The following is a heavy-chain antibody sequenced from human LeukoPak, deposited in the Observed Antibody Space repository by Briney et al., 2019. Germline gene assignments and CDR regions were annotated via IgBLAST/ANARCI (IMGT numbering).Heavy chain of an antibody. J-gene: IGHJ3*02. CDR3: VRHLTPRDAFDI. D-gene: IGHD1-14*01. Sequence: GESLKISCKGSGYSFTSYWSGWVRQMPGKGLEWMGIIYPGDSDTRYSPSFQGQVTISADKSISTAYLQWSSLKASATAMYYCVRHLTPRDAFDIWGQGTMVTVSS. CDR1: GYSFTSYW. V-gene: IGHV5-51*01. CDR2: IYPGDSDT.